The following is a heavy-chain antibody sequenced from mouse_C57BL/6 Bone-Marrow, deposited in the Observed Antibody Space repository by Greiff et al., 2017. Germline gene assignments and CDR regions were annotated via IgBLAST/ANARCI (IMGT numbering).Heavy chain of an antibody. Sequence: ESGPGLVKPSQSLSLTCSVTGYSITSGYYWNWIRQFPGNKLEWMGYISYDGSNNYNPSLKNRISITRDTSKNQFFLKLNSVTTEDTATYYCARGKLGRAMDYWGQGTSVTVSS. D-gene: IGHD4-1*01. J-gene: IGHJ4*01. CDR1: GYSITSGYY. CDR3: ARGKLGRAMDY. CDR2: ISYDGSN. V-gene: IGHV3-6*01.